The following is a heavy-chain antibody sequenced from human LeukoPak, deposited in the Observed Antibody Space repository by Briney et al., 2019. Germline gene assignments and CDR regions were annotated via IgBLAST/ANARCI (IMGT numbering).Heavy chain of an antibody. CDR3: ARDPGYSNSPYYLDY. D-gene: IGHD5-12*01. V-gene: IGHV3-21*01. Sequence: GGSLRLSCVVSGFTFKTYSMNWVRQAPGKGLEWGSSISSGGTYVDYADSVKGRFTISRDNAKNSLYLQMNSLRAEDTAVFYCARDPGYSNSPYYLDYWGQGTLVTVSS. CDR2: ISSGGTYV. J-gene: IGHJ4*02. CDR1: GFTFKTYS.